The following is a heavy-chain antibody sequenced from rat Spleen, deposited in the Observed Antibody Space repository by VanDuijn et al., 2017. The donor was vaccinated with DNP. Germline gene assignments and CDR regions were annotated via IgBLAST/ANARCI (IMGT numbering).Heavy chain of an antibody. Sequence: QVQLKESGPGLVQPSQTLSLTCTVSGFSLTSYNVHWVRLSAGKGLEWMGMIWPGGNTDHNSALKSRLSISRDTSKSQVFLKMSSLQTEDIAIYYCARADYSTYVLFDYWGQGVMVTVSS. V-gene: IGHV2-30*01. J-gene: IGHJ2*01. D-gene: IGHD2-6*01. CDR3: ARADYSTYVLFDY. CDR2: IWPGGNT. CDR1: GFSLTSYN.